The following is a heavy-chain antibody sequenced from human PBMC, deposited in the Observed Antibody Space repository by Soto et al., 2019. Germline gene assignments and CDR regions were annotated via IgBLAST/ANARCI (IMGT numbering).Heavy chain of an antibody. J-gene: IGHJ4*02. CDR1: GFSLRDYG. D-gene: IGHD1-26*01. Sequence: VGSLRLSCAASGFSLRDYGMHWVRQAPGKGLEYVAAVSDDGSEQYYADSVRGRFTISRDNSKNTVYLQLDSLTTGDTAVYYCARDPTGGYFHYDYWGQGALVTVSS. V-gene: IGHV3-30*17. CDR2: VSDDGSEQ. CDR3: ARDPTGGYFHYDY.